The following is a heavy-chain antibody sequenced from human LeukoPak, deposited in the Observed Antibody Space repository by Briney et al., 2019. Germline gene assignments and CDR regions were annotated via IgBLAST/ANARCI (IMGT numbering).Heavy chain of an antibody. J-gene: IGHJ3*02. V-gene: IGHV4-59*01. CDR1: DDHISNYY. D-gene: IGHD6-19*01. Sequence: PSETLSLTCTVSDDHISNYYWSWIPQPPGKGLEWIGYMFYSGRTSYNPSLKSRVTISVDTSKNRVSLRLSSMTAADTAVYYCARVSLAAANDAFDIWGQGTMVTVSS. CDR3: ARVSLAAANDAFDI. CDR2: MFYSGRT.